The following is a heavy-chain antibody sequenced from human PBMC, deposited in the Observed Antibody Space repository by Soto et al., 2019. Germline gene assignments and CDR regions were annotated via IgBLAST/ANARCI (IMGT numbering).Heavy chain of an antibody. CDR1: GGSVSSGSYY. V-gene: IGHV4-61*01. CDR2: IYYSGST. J-gene: IGHJ4*02. CDR3: ASSADLLRGYSGYDLSSVFDY. D-gene: IGHD5-12*01. Sequence: PSETLSLTCTVSGGSVSSGSYYWSWIRQPPGKGLEWIGYIYYSGSTNYNPSLKSRVTISVDTSKNQFSPKLSSVTAADTAVYYCASSADLLRGYSGYDLSSVFDYWGQRTLVTVSS.